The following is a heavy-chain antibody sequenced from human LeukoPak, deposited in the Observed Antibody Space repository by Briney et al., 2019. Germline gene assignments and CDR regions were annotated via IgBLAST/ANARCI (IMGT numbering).Heavy chain of an antibody. Sequence: EASVKVSCKASGYTFTGYYMHWVRQAPGQGLEWMGWINPNSGGTNYAQKFQGRVTMTRDTSISTAYMELSRLRSDDTAVYYCARGPRDCGTYYYGMDVWGQGTTVTVSS. CDR3: ARGPRDCGTYYYGMDV. V-gene: IGHV1-2*02. CDR2: INPNSGGT. J-gene: IGHJ6*02. CDR1: GYTFTGYY. D-gene: IGHD2-21*02.